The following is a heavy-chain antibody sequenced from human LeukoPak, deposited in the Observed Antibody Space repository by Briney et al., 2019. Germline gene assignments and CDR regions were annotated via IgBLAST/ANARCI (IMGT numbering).Heavy chain of an antibody. Sequence: GGSLRLSCAASGFTFSSHAMHWVRQAPGKGLEWVAVISYDGSNKYYADSVKGRFTISRDNAKNSLYLQMNSLRAEDTALYYCARDSEYSSSAAFDYWGQGTLVTVSS. CDR2: ISYDGSNK. J-gene: IGHJ4*02. CDR1: GFTFSSHA. V-gene: IGHV3-30*04. CDR3: ARDSEYSSSAAFDY. D-gene: IGHD6-6*01.